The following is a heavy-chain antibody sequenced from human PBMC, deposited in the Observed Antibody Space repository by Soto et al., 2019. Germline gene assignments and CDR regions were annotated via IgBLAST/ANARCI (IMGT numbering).Heavy chain of an antibody. J-gene: IGHJ5*02. D-gene: IGHD3-10*01. CDR1: GGSISSYY. CDR2: IYYSGST. V-gene: IGHV4-59*01. Sequence: SETLSLTCTVSGGSISSYYWSWIRQPPGKGLEWIGYIYYSGSTNYNPSLKSRVTISVDTSKNQFSLKLSSVTAADTAVYYCARGALWFGELSCWFDPWGQGTLVTVSS. CDR3: ARGALWFGELSCWFDP.